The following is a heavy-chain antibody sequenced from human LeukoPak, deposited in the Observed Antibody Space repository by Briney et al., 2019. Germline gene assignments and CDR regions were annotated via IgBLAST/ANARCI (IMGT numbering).Heavy chain of an antibody. CDR2: IWFDGKTT. Sequence: GGSLRLSCAASGFTFSTHAMHWVRQAPAKGLEWVAMIWFDGKTTYYVNSVKGRFTISRDNSKNTVDLRMNSLRAEDAAVYYCTRDPPSSGWSFDYWGRGTLVTVSS. CDR3: TRDPPSSGWSFDY. J-gene: IGHJ4*02. CDR1: GFTFSTHA. D-gene: IGHD6-19*01. V-gene: IGHV3-33*01.